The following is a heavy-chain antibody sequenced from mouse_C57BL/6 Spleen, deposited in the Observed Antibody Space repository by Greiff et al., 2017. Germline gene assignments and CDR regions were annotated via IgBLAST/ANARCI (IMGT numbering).Heavy chain of an antibody. CDR3: ARGNLTGPWFAY. J-gene: IGHJ3*01. CDR2: IYPGDGDT. D-gene: IGHD4-1*01. Sequence: VQLQQSGPELVKPGASVKISCKASGYAFSSSWMNWVKQRPGKGLEWIGRIYPGDGDTTYNGTFKGKATLTADKSSSTAYMQLSSLTSEDSAVYFCARGNLTGPWFAYWGQGTLVTVSA. CDR1: GYAFSSSW. V-gene: IGHV1-82*01.